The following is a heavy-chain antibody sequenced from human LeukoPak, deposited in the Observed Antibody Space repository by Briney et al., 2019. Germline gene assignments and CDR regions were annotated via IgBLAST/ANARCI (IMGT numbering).Heavy chain of an antibody. J-gene: IGHJ4*02. V-gene: IGHV3-23*01. CDR1: GFTFSNYA. CDR3: ASRSSTVAAMVLFDY. D-gene: IGHD6-13*01. Sequence: GGSLRLSCAASGFTFSNYAMSWVRQAPGKGLEWVSSITGGGTRAYYADSVKGRFTISRDNSGYTLHLQMNSLRAEDTAVYYCASRSSTVAAMVLFDYWGQGTLVTVSS. CDR2: ITGGGTRA.